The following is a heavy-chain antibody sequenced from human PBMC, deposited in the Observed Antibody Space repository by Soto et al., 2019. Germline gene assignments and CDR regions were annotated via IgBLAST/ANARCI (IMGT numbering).Heavy chain of an antibody. J-gene: IGHJ1*01. Sequence: RLSCAASGFTFSVSAMHWVRQASGKGLEWVGRIRSKANSYATAYAASVKGRFTISRDDSKNTPYLQMNILKAEDTAVYYCAKRPLDIVVVPAAMLWDPPDYFQHWGQGTLVTVSS. V-gene: IGHV3-73*01. CDR3: AKRPLDIVVVPAAMLWDPPDYFQH. CDR1: GFTFSVSA. D-gene: IGHD2-2*03. CDR2: IRSKANSYAT.